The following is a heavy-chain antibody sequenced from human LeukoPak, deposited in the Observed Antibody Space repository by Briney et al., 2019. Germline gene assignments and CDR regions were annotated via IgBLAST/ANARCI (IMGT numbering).Heavy chain of an antibody. D-gene: IGHD2-21*02. CDR2: ISYDGSNK. J-gene: IGHJ4*02. Sequence: GRSLRLSCAASGFTFSSYAMHWVRQAPGKGLEWVAVISYDGSNKYYADSVKGRFTISRDNSKNTLYLQMNSLRAEDTAVYYCARDGHIVVVTARTDYWGQGTLVTVSS. V-gene: IGHV3-30*01. CDR3: ARDGHIVVVTARTDY. CDR1: GFTFSSYA.